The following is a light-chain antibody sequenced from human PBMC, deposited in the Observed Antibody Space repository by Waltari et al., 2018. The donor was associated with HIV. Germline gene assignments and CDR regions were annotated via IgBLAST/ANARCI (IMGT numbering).Light chain of an antibody. CDR3: SSFTSSSTVV. J-gene: IGLJ3*02. CDR2: EVT. CDR1: SRAVGSFNL. V-gene: IGLV2-18*02. Sequence: QSALTQPPSVSGSPGQSVTIPCPGTSRAVGSFNLVSWYQQSPGTAPKLMVYEVTYRPSGVPERFSGSKSGNTASLTISGLQAEDEADYYCSSFTSSSTVVFGGGTKLTVL.